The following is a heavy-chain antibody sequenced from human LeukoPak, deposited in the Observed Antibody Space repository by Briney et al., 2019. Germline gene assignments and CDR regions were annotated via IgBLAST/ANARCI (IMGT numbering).Heavy chain of an antibody. CDR3: ARGVVACPN. CDR1: GYKFTDNW. Sequence: ASVKVSCKPFGYKFTDNWIHWVRQAPGQGLEWMGWINTKTGATNIAQKFQGRVTMTRDTSISTAYIGVSRLTSDDTAVYYCARGVVACPNWGQGTLVTVSS. CDR2: INTKTGAT. J-gene: IGHJ4*02. V-gene: IGHV1-2*02. D-gene: IGHD2-15*01.